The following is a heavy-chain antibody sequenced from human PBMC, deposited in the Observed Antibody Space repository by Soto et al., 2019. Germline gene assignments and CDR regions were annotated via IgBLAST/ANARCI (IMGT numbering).Heavy chain of an antibody. Sequence: PGGSLRLSCAASGFTFSSYWMHWVRQAPGKGLVWVSRINSDGSSTSYADSVKGRFTISRDNAKNTLYLQMNSLRAEDTAVYYCASNVWFGEFQYYYGMDVWGQGTTVTVSS. CDR2: INSDGSST. CDR1: GFTFSSYW. CDR3: ASNVWFGEFQYYYGMDV. V-gene: IGHV3-74*01. D-gene: IGHD3-10*01. J-gene: IGHJ6*02.